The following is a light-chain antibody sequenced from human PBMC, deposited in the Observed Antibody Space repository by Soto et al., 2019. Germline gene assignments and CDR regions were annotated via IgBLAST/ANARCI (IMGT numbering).Light chain of an antibody. CDR2: DVA. CDR3: VSFTSSTTYV. V-gene: IGLV2-14*03. Sequence: QSALTQPASVSASPGQSFTISCTGTSSDVGGSNFVSWYQQHPGKPPKLIIYDVATRPSGVSNCFSGSKSGSTASLIISRLQTEDEADYYCVSFTSSTTYVFGSGTKLTVL. J-gene: IGLJ1*01. CDR1: SSDVGGSNF.